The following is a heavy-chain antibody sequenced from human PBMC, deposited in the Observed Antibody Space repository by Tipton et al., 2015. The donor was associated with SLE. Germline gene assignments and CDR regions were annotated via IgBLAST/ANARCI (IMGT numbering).Heavy chain of an antibody. Sequence: TLSLTCIVSGDSISSSSYYWGWIRQPPGKGLEWVGTVYYTGNTFYNPSLKSRVIILVDTSKNQFSLKLSSVTAADTAVYYCARDEYRYDATGYHLLGHFDFWGQGTLVTVSS. CDR3: ARDEYRYDATGYHLLGHFDF. J-gene: IGHJ4*02. CDR1: GDSISSSSYY. D-gene: IGHD3-22*01. CDR2: VYYTGNT. V-gene: IGHV4-39*07.